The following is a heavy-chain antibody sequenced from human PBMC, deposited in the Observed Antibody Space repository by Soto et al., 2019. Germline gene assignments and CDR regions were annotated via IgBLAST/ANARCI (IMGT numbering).Heavy chain of an antibody. Sequence: XETLSLSSTVSGVSIDSRDWTWIRQPPGKGLEWIGYIYYNGRPNYAPSLQSRVTISMDTSKNQFSLILSSVTAADSAVYYCAGMRTGSQGGGIDVWGPGTTVNVSS. CDR3: AGMRTGSQGGGIDV. CDR2: IYYNGRP. V-gene: IGHV4-59*11. D-gene: IGHD1-1*01. J-gene: IGHJ6*02. CDR1: GVSIDSRD.